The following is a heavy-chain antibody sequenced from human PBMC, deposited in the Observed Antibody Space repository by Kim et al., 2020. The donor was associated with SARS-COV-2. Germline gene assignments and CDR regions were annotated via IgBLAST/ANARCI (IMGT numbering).Heavy chain of an antibody. J-gene: IGHJ6*02. CDR3: ARDSYCSSTSCGAYYYYGMDV. CDR1: GGTFSSYA. CDR2: IIPIFGTA. D-gene: IGHD2-2*01. V-gene: IGHV1-69*13. Sequence: SVKVSCKASGGTFSSYAISWVRQAPGQGLEWMGGIIPIFGTANYAQKFQGRVTITADESTSTAYMELSSLRSEDTAVYYCARDSYCSSTSCGAYYYYGMDVWGQGTTVTVSS.